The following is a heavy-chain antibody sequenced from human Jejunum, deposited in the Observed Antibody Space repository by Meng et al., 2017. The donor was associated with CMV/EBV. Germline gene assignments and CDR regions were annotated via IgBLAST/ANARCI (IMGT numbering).Heavy chain of an antibody. CDR2: LWYAGSRT. CDR1: GFPLNSYG. J-gene: IGHJ4*02. V-gene: IGHV3-33*01. D-gene: IGHD3-22*01. CDR3: ARDNDGSSHYSQFDY. Sequence: SGFPLNSYGIHWVRQFPGKGLEWVAVLWYAGSRTYFADSVQGRFSISRDDPKNTVYLQMNSLRAEDTAVYYCARDNDGSSHYSQFDYWGQGTLVTVSS.